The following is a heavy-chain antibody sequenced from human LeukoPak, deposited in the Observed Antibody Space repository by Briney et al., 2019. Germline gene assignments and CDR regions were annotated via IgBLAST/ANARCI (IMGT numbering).Heavy chain of an antibody. D-gene: IGHD6-19*01. J-gene: IGHJ4*02. CDR2: IYHSGST. CDR3: ARTDVGYSSGWYYFGY. V-gene: IGHV4-4*02. Sequence: SGTLSLTCAVSGGPISSNNWWSWVRQPPGKGLEWIGDIYHSGSTKYNPSLKSRVTISVDTSKNQFSLRLNSVTAADTATYYCARTDVGYSSGWYYFGYWGQGTLATVSS. CDR1: GGPISSNNW.